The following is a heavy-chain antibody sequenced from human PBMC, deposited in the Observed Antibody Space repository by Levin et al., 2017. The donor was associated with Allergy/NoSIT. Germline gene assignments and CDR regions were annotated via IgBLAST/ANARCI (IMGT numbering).Heavy chain of an antibody. CDR1: GYTFTSYD. CDR3: ASRVTTGRYYGMDV. V-gene: IGHV1-8*01. D-gene: IGHD2-21*02. CDR2: MNPNSGNT. J-gene: IGHJ6*02. Sequence: ASVKVSCKASGYTFTSYDINWVRQATGQGLEWMGWMNPNSGNTGYAQKFQGRVTMTRNTSISTAYMELSSLRSEDTAVYYCASRVTTGRYYGMDVWGQGTTVTVSS.